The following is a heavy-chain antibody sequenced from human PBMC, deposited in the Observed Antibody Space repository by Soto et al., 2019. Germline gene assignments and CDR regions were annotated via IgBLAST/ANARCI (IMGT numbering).Heavy chain of an antibody. V-gene: IGHV3-21*01. CDR1: GFTFSSYS. CDR2: ISSSSSYI. Sequence: GGSLRLSCAASGFTFSSYSMNWVRQAPGKGLEWVSSISSSSSYIYYADSVKGRFTISRDNAKNSLYLQMNSPRAEDTAVYYCASCYDSSGYYYYYGMDVWGQGTTVTVSS. CDR3: ASCYDSSGYYYYYGMDV. D-gene: IGHD3-22*01. J-gene: IGHJ6*02.